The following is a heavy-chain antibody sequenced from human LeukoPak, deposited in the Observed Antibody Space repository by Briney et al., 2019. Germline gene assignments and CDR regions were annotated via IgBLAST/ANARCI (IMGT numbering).Heavy chain of an antibody. CDR2: INTYTGNP. J-gene: IGHJ5*02. Sequence: ASVKVSCKASGYTFTDYAMNWVRQAPGQGLEWMGWINTYTGNPTYAQGFTGRFVFSLDTSVSTAYLQISSLRADDTAVYYCARAGRCSGTCNEWLDPWGQGALVTVSS. CDR3: ARAGRCSGTCNEWLDP. CDR1: GYTFTDYA. V-gene: IGHV7-4-1*02. D-gene: IGHD2-2*01.